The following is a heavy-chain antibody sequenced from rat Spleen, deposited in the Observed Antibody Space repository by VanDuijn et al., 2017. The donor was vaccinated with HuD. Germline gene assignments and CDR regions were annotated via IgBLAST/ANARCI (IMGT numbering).Heavy chain of an antibody. J-gene: IGHJ2*01. Sequence: EVQLVESGGGLVQPGRSMKLSCTASGFTFSEYAVAWVRQAPEKGLEWVATIIYDGSRTYYRDSVKGRFTISRDNANSTLYLQMVSLRSEDTGTYFCAKHGAGTSLYYFDYWGQGIMVTVSS. D-gene: IGHD5-1*01. CDR1: GFTFSEYA. CDR3: AKHGAGTSLYYFDY. CDR2: IIYDGSRT. V-gene: IGHV5-17*01.